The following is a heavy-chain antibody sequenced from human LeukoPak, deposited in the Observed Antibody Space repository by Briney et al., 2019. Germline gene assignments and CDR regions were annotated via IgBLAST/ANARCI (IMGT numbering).Heavy chain of an antibody. Sequence: GGSLRLSSAASGFTFSTFWMHWVGQAPGKGLVWVSGIKSDGSITTYADSVKGRFTISRDNAENTLYLQMNSLRAEDTAVYYCARGRYYGMDVWGQGTTVTVSS. CDR1: GFTFSTFW. V-gene: IGHV3-74*03. CDR2: IKSDGSIT. J-gene: IGHJ6*02. CDR3: ARGRYYGMDV.